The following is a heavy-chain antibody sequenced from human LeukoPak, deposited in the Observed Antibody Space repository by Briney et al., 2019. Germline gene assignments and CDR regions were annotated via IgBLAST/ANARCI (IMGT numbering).Heavy chain of an antibody. CDR3: ARGKPSSVAPN. V-gene: IGHV1-46*01. CDR2: INPSGGST. D-gene: IGHD3-22*01. CDR1: GYSFINYY. Sequence: ASVKISCKASGYSFINYYIYWVRQAPGQGLDWMGVINPSGGSTSYAQKFQGRVTMTRDTSTSTVYMEVSSLTSEDTAVYYCARGKPSSVAPNWGQGTLVTVSS. J-gene: IGHJ4*02.